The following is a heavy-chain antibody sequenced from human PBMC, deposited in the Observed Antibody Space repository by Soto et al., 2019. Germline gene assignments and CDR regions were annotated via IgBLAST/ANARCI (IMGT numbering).Heavy chain of an antibody. V-gene: IGHV3-7*03. CDR2: IKQDGSDK. CDR1: GLTLRSYW. Sequence: EVQLVESGGGLVQPGGSLRLSCAASGLTLRSYWMTWVRQAPGKGLEWVANIKQDGSDKYYGGSVKGQFTISRDNAKNQLYLQMDSLRAEDTAVYYGPNLAENSGYIEYWGRGTLFTVPP. J-gene: IGHJ4*02. D-gene: IGHD1-26*01. CDR3: PNLAENSGYIEY.